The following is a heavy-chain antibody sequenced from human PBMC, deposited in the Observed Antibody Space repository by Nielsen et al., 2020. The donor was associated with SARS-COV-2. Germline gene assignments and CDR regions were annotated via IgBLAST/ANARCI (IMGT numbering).Heavy chain of an antibody. V-gene: IGHV5-51*01. CDR2: IYPGDSDI. Sequence: GESLKISCKGSGYSFTNYWIGWVRQMPGKGLEWMGVIYPGDSDIRYSPSFQGHVTFSADINTAYLQWGSLRASDTAMYYCARISVDMSVINPFNIWGQGTMVIVSS. J-gene: IGHJ3*02. D-gene: IGHD5-24*01. CDR1: GYSFTNYW. CDR3: ARISVDMSVINPFNI.